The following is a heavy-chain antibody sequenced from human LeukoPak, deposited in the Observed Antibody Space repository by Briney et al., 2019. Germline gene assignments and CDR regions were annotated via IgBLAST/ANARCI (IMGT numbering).Heavy chain of an antibody. D-gene: IGHD3-22*01. CDR1: GYTFTGYY. J-gene: IGHJ3*02. V-gene: IGHV1-2*02. CDR2: INPNSGGT. Sequence: ASMKVSCKASGYTFTGYYMHWVRQAPGQGLEWMGWINPNSGGTNYAQKFQGRVTMTRDTSISTAYMELSRLRSDDTAVYYCARDLDYYDSSGYGSHAFDIWGQGTMVTVSS. CDR3: ARDLDYYDSSGYGSHAFDI.